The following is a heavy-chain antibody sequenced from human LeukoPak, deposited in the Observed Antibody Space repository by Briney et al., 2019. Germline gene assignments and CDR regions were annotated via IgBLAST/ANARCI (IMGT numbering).Heavy chain of an antibody. D-gene: IGHD1-14*01. Sequence: SETLSLTCTVSGGSISSYYWSWIRQHPGKGLEWIGYIYYSGSTNYNPSFKSRVTISVDTSKNQFSLKLSSVTAADTAVYYCARRSKPYYFDYWGQGILVTAPS. CDR2: IYYSGST. CDR1: GGSISSYY. J-gene: IGHJ4*02. CDR3: ARRSKPYYFDY. V-gene: IGHV4-59*08.